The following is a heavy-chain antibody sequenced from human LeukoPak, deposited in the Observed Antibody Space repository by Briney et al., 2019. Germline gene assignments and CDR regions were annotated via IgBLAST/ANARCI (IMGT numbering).Heavy chain of an antibody. J-gene: IGHJ6*02. CDR3: ARTTMVRGVIIALDGMDV. D-gene: IGHD3-10*01. CDR1: GGSISSYY. CDR2: IYYSGST. V-gene: IGHV4-59*01. Sequence: PSETLSLTCTVSGGSISSYYWSWIRQPPGKGLEWIGYIYYSGSTNYNPSLKSRVTISVDTSKNQFSLKLSSVTAADTAVYYCARTTMVRGVIIALDGMDVWGQGTTVTVSS.